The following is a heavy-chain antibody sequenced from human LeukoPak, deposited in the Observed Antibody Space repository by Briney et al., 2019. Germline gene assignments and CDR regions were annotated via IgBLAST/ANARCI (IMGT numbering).Heavy chain of an antibody. CDR3: ARAGIAAAGTWVWFDP. D-gene: IGHD6-13*01. V-gene: IGHV7-4-1*02. CDR1: GYTFTNYA. Sequence: GASVKVSCKTSGYTFTNYAMNWVRQAPGQGLEWMGWINTNTGNPTYAQGFTGRFVFSLDTSVSTAYLQISSLKAEDTAVYYGARAGIAAAGTWVWFDPWGQGTLVTVSS. CDR2: INTNTGNP. J-gene: IGHJ5*02.